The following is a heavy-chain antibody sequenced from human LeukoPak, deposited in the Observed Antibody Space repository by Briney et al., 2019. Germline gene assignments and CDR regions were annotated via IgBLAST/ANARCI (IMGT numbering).Heavy chain of an antibody. CDR2: IYYSGST. D-gene: IGHD6-13*01. V-gene: IGHV4-31*03. CDR3: ASRRIVAAGIGWFDP. Sequence: SETLSLTCTVSGGSISSGGYYWSWIRQHPGKGLEWIGYIYYSGSTYYNPSLKSRVTISVDTSKNQFSLKLSSVTAADTAVYYCASRRIVAAGIGWFDPWGQGTLVTVSS. CDR1: GGSISSGGYY. J-gene: IGHJ5*02.